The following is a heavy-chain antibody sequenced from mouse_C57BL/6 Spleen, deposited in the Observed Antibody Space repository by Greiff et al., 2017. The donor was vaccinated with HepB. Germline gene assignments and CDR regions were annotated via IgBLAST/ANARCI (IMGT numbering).Heavy chain of an antibody. CDR2: INPSTGGT. D-gene: IGHD1-1*01. CDR3: ARGGLYYYGSSHLDY. CDR1: GYSFTGYY. J-gene: IGHJ2*01. V-gene: IGHV1-42*01. Sequence: EVQLQQSGPELVKPGASVKISCKASGYSFTGYYMNWVKQSPEKSLEWIGEINPSTGGTTYNQKFKAKATLTVDNSSSTAYMQLKSLTSEDSAVYYCARGGLYYYGSSHLDYWGQGTTLTVSS.